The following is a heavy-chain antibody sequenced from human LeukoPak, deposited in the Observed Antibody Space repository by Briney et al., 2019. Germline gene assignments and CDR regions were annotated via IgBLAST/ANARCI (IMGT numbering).Heavy chain of an antibody. CDR1: GFTFSSYS. D-gene: IGHD4-17*01. J-gene: IGHJ4*02. CDR3: AREATVTFDY. CDR2: INWNGGST. V-gene: IGHV3-20*04. Sequence: GGSLRLSCAASGFTFSSYSMNWVREAPGKGLEWVSAINWNGGSTGYADSVKGRFTISRDNAKKSLFLQMNNLRADDTALYYCAREATVTFDYWGQGTLVTVSS.